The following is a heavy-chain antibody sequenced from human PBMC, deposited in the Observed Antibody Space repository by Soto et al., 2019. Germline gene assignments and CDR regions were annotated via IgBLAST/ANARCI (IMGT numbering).Heavy chain of an antibody. CDR2: IWYDGSNK. CDR1: GFTFSSYG. CDR3: ARDYYGDYVDWFDP. Sequence: QVQLVESGGGVVQPGRSLRLSCAASGFTFSSYGMHWVRQAPGKGLEWVAVIWYDGSNKYYADSVKGRFTISRDNSKNTLYLQMNSLRAEDTAVYYCARDYYGDYVDWFDPWGQGTLVTVSS. V-gene: IGHV3-33*01. J-gene: IGHJ5*02. D-gene: IGHD4-17*01.